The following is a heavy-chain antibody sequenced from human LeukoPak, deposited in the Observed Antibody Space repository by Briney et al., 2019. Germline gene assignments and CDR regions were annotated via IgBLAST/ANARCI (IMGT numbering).Heavy chain of an antibody. V-gene: IGHV3-53*01. CDR2: IYSGGSA. CDR3: ARIRITMIVVAYDAFDI. D-gene: IGHD3-22*01. CDR1: GFTVSSNY. J-gene: IGHJ3*02. Sequence: GGSLRLSCAASGFTVSSNYMSWVRQAPGKGLEWVSVIYSGGSAYYADSVKGRFTISRDNSKNTLYLQMNSLRAEDTAVYYCARIRITMIVVAYDAFDIWGQGTMVTVSS.